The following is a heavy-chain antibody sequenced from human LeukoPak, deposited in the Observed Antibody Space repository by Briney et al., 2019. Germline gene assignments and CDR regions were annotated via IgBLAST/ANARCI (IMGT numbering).Heavy chain of an antibody. CDR3: AYHPGVQFDF. V-gene: IGHV3-23*01. CDR1: GFTFSTYA. Sequence: GGSLRLSCAASGFTFSTYAVNWVRQAPGKGLEWVSAITGSGGATYYAGSVRGRFTISRDNSKNTVSLHMSSLRVEDTAVYYCAYHPGVQFDFWGQGTLVTVSS. J-gene: IGHJ4*02. D-gene: IGHD2-8*01. CDR2: ITGSGGAT.